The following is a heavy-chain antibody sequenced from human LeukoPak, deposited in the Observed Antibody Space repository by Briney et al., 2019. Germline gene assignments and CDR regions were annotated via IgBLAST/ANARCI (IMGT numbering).Heavy chain of an antibody. Sequence: PGRSLRLSCAASGFTFDDYAMHWVRQAPGKGLEWVSGVSWNSGTIDYADSVKGRFTISRDNAKNSLYLQMNSLRAEDTAFYYCAKDSGGYASGSSPKAHFQHWGQGTLVTVSS. CDR3: AKDSGGYASGSSPKAHFQH. CDR1: GFTFDDYA. CDR2: VSWNSGTI. J-gene: IGHJ1*01. D-gene: IGHD3-10*01. V-gene: IGHV3-9*01.